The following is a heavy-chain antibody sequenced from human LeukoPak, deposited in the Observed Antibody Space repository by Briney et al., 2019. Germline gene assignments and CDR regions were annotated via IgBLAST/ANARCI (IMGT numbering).Heavy chain of an antibody. CDR1: GFTFSSYG. V-gene: IGHV3-30*02. CDR2: IRYDGSNK. J-gene: IGHJ4*02. Sequence: GGSLRLSCAASGFTFSSYGMHWVRQAPGKGLEWVAFIRYDGSNKYYADSVKGRFTISRDNSKNTLYLQMNSLRAEDTAVYYCAKDLPPVLLWFGELFSPGALDYWGQGTLVTVSS. D-gene: IGHD3-10*01. CDR3: AKDLPPVLLWFGELFSPGALDY.